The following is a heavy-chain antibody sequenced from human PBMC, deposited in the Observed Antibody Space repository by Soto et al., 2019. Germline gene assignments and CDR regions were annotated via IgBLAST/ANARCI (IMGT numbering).Heavy chain of an antibody. CDR3: ARGRYSSSSLDWDFDY. CDR1: GYTFTSYG. Sequence: ASVKVSCKASGYTFTSYGISWVRQAPGQGLEWMGWISAYNGNTNYAQKLQGRVTMTTDTSTSTAYMELRSLRSDDTAVYYCARGRYSSSSLDWDFDYWGQGTLVTVSS. CDR2: ISAYNGNT. V-gene: IGHV1-18*01. D-gene: IGHD6-6*01. J-gene: IGHJ4*02.